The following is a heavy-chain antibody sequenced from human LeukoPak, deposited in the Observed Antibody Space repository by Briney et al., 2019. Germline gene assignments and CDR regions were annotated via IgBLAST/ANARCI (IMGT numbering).Heavy chain of an antibody. D-gene: IGHD1-26*01. Sequence: SETLSLTCTVAGGSISSYYWSWIRQPPGKGLEWIGYIYTSGSTNYNPSLKSRVTISVDTSKNQFSLKLSSVTAADTAVYYCARHWELLEGDYYYYYMDVWGKGTTVTVSS. V-gene: IGHV4-4*09. J-gene: IGHJ6*03. CDR2: IYTSGST. CDR3: ARHWELLEGDYYYYYMDV. CDR1: GGSISSYY.